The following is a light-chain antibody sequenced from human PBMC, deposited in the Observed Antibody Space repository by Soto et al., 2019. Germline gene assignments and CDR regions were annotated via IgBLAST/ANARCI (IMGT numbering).Light chain of an antibody. CDR1: QSVGSN. J-gene: IGKJ1*01. CDR3: QQYNNWPPDRT. CDR2: GAS. Sequence: EIVMTQSPATLSVSPGERATLSCRASQSVGSNLAWYQQKPGQAPRLLIYGASTRATGIPARFSVSGSGTEFTLTISSLQSEYFAIYFCQQYNNWPPDRTFGQGTKVEIK. V-gene: IGKV3-15*01.